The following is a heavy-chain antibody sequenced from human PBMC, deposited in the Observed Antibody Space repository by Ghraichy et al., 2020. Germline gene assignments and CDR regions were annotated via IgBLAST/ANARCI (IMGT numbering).Heavy chain of an antibody. V-gene: IGHV6-1*01. CDR1: GDSVSSKSVA. J-gene: IGHJ4*02. D-gene: IGHD3-16*01. CDR3: ARLIRGAYDY. CDR2: TYYRSKWSN. Sequence: SQTLSLTCAISGDSVSSKSVAWTWLRQSPSRGFEWLGGTYYRSKWSNDYAVSVKSRITINPDTSKNQFSLQLNSVTPEDTAIYYCARLIRGAYDYWGQGTVVTVSS.